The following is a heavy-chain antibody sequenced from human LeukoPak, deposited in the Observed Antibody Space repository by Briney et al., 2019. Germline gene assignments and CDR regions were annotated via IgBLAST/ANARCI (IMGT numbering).Heavy chain of an antibody. CDR1: GFSFTSSGYY. V-gene: IGHV4-39*01. Sequence: SETLCLSCTVSGFSFTSSGYYWGWIRRPPGMGLEWIGTIYSYSGSTYYNPSLKSRVTISVDTSKNQFSLKLTSVTAADTAVYYWAASGMSTLTCFDYLGQGAQVTVSS. CDR3: AASGMSTLTCFDY. D-gene: IGHD4-17*01. J-gene: IGHJ4*02. CDR2: IYSYSGST.